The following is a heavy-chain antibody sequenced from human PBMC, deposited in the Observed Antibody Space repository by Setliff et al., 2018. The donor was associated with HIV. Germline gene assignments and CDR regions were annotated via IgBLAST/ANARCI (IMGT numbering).Heavy chain of an antibody. CDR1: AGSFSIFA. Sequence: SVKVSCKSSAGSFSIFAINWVRQAPGQGLEWMGGMMTIFSTTNYARKFQGRVTITRVTSASTVYMELSGLRSEDTAVYYCARDLSIDSSGYPRIGYSYMDVWGKGTTVTVSS. J-gene: IGHJ6*03. CDR2: MMTIFSTT. V-gene: IGHV1-69*05. CDR3: ARDLSIDSSGYPRIGYSYMDV. D-gene: IGHD3-22*01.